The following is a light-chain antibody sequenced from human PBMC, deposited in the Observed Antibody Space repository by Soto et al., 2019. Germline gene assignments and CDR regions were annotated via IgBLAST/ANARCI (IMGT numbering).Light chain of an antibody. CDR1: QNIRRN. CDR3: QQYENWPQVT. Sequence: ELVMTQSPATLSVSPGERGTLSCMASQNIRRNLAWYQQKPGQAPRLLIYRAYTRAPGIPARFTGGGSGTEFTLTITRLQSDDLALYYCQQYENWPQVTFGGGNQVDI. CDR2: RAY. V-gene: IGKV3-15*01. J-gene: IGKJ4*01.